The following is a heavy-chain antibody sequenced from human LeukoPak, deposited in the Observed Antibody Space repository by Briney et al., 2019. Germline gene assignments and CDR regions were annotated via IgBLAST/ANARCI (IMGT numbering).Heavy chain of an antibody. CDR2: ISAYNGNT. CDR1: GYTFASYG. D-gene: IGHD5-12*01. V-gene: IGHV1-18*01. Sequence: ASVKVSCKASGYTFASYGISWVRQAPGQGLEWMGWISAYNGNTNYAQKLQGRVTMTTDTSTSTAYMELRSLRSDDTVVYYCARVVIVSGYDFNGWAPYYYYYGMDVWGQGTTVTVSS. J-gene: IGHJ6*02. CDR3: ARVVIVSGYDFNGWAPYYYYYGMDV.